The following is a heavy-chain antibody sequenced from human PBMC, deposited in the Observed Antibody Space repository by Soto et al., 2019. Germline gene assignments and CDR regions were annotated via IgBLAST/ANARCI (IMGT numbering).Heavy chain of an antibody. CDR1: GGTFSSYS. CDR2: IIPIFGTA. CDR3: ARDQPVAGYYPWFDP. V-gene: IGHV1-69*13. Sequence: GASVKVSCKASGGTFSSYSISWVLQAPGQGLEWMGGIIPIFGTANYAQKFQGRVTITADESTSTAYMELSSLRSEDTAVYYCARDQPVAGYYPWFDPWGQGTLVTVSS. D-gene: IGHD3-9*01. J-gene: IGHJ5*02.